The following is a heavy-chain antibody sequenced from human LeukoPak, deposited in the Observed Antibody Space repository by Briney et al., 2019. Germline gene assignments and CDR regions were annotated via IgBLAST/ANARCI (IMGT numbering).Heavy chain of an antibody. V-gene: IGHV4-59*08. D-gene: IGHD7-27*01. J-gene: IGHJ4*02. CDR1: GGSISSYY. CDR2: IYYSGST. CDR3: ARHRGGTGEVNY. Sequence: PSETLSLTCTVSGGSISSYYWSWIRQPPGKGLEWIGYIYYSGSTNYNPSLKSRVTISVDTSKNQFSLKLSSVTAADTAVYYCARHRGGTGEVNYWGQGTLVTVSS.